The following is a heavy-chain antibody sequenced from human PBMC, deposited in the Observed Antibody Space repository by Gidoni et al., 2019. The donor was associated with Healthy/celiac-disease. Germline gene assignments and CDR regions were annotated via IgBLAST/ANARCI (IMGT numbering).Heavy chain of an antibody. CDR2: IKSKTDGGTT. CDR3: TTEMGLLYYGMDV. J-gene: IGHJ6*02. D-gene: IGHD2-15*01. Sequence: EVQLVESGGGLVNAGGSLRLSCAASGFTFSNAWMNWVRQAPGKGLEWVGRIKSKTDGGTTDYAAPVKGRFTISRDDSKNTLYLQMNSLKTEDTAVYYCTTEMGLLYYGMDVWGQGTTVTVSS. CDR1: GFTFSNAW. V-gene: IGHV3-15*07.